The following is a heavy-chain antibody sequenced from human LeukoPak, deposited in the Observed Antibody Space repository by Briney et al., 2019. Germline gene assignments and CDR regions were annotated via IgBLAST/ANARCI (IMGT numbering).Heavy chain of an antibody. V-gene: IGHV3-48*03. Sequence: PGGSLRLSCAASGFTFSSNEMNWVRQAPGKGLEWVSYISSSGSTIYYADSVKGRFTISRDNAKNSLYLQMNSLRAEDTAVYYCARAFIVLDYWGQGTLVTVSS. D-gene: IGHD2-15*01. J-gene: IGHJ4*02. CDR1: GFTFSSNE. CDR3: ARAFIVLDY. CDR2: ISSSGSTI.